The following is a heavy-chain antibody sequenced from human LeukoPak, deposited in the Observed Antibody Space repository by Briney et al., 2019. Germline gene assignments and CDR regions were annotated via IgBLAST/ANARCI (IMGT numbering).Heavy chain of an antibody. V-gene: IGHV3-74*01. CDR1: GFTFSSYW. D-gene: IGHD2-15*01. J-gene: IGHJ4*02. CDR2: INNDGSST. CDR3: ARDMGDYSSTDY. Sequence: GGSLRLSCAASGFTFSSYWMYWVRQAPGKGLVWVSRINNDGSSTIYAGSVKGRFTISRDNSKNTLYLQMNSLRAEDTAVYYCARDMGDYSSTDYWGQGTLVTVSS.